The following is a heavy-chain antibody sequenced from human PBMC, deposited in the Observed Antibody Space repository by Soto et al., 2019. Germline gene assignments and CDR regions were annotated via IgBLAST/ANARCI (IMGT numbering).Heavy chain of an antibody. CDR3: ARDTPKACSGYYLGAYYYYGMDV. CDR2: IWYDGSNK. CDR1: GFTFSSYG. J-gene: IGHJ6*02. Sequence: QVQLVESGGGVVQPGRSLRLSCAASGFTFSSYGMHWVRQAPGKGLEWVAVIWYDGSNKYYADSVKGRFTISRDNSKNTLYLQMNSLRAEDTAVYYCARDTPKACSGYYLGAYYYYGMDVLGQGTTVTVSS. D-gene: IGHD3-3*01. V-gene: IGHV3-33*01.